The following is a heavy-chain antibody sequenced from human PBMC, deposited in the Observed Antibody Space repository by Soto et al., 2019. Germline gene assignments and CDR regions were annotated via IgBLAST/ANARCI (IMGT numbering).Heavy chain of an antibody. CDR3: TRYHHDHSGWHYYLDH. V-gene: IGHV4-59*01. CDR1: GGSLSPYF. Sequence: QVQLQESGPGLVKPSETLSLTCTVSGGSLSPYFWTWIRQPPGEGLEWLAYISYSGTTSYKPSLRSRVTMSVATSRNQFSLKLSSVTAADTAVYYCTRYHHDHSGWHYYLDHWGKGSLVTVSS. D-gene: IGHD3-22*01. J-gene: IGHJ4*02. CDR2: ISYSGTT.